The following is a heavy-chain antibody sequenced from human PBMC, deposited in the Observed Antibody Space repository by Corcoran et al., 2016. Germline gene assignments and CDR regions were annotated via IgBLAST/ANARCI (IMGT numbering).Heavy chain of an antibody. CDR2: IWADGSTK. CDR3: AGDRGDSPFDP. Sequence: QVQLVESGGGVVQPGRSLRLSCAASGFTFSNYGMHWVRQAPDKGLEWVAVIWADGSTKYYADSVKGRFTISKDNSKNTLYLQMNSLSADDTAVYYCAGDRGDSPFDPWGQGTLVTVSS. CDR1: GFTFSNYG. D-gene: IGHD2-15*01. V-gene: IGHV3-33*01. J-gene: IGHJ5*02.